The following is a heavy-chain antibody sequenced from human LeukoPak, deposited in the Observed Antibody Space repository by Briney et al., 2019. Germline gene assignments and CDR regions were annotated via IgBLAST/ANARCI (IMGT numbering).Heavy chain of an antibody. CDR3: AKDSGFAYSSSWYRVDAFDI. V-gene: IGHV3-23*01. CDR1: GFTFSTRG. Sequence: GGSLRLSCAASGFTFSTRGMSWVRQAPGKGLEWVSAISGSGGRTYYADSVKGRFTISRDNSKNTLNLQMNSLRADDTAVYYCAKDSGFAYSSSWYRVDAFDIWGQGTMVTVSS. J-gene: IGHJ3*02. CDR2: ISGSGGRT. D-gene: IGHD6-13*01.